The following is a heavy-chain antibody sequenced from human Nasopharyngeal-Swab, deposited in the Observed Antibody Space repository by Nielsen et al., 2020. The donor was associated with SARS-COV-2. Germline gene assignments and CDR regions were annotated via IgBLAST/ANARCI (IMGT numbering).Heavy chain of an antibody. J-gene: IGHJ4*02. D-gene: IGHD3-22*01. CDR1: GFTFSRYT. CDR3: ASTPLDSSGYYYAFHY. CDR2: ISYDGSNK. V-gene: IGHV3-30-3*01. Sequence: GGSLRLSCAASGFTFSRYTMHWVRQAPGKGLEWVAVISYDGSNKYYADSVKGRFTISRDISQNTLYLQMNSLRAEETAVFYCASTPLDSSGYYYAFHYWGRGTLVTVSS.